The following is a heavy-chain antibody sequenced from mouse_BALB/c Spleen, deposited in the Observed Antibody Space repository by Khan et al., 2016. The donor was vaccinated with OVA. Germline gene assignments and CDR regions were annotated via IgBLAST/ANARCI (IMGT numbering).Heavy chain of an antibody. J-gene: IGHJ1*01. CDR2: INPDSNTI. CDR3: ARGGDYGYLDV. V-gene: IGHV4-1*02. CDR1: GFDFSRYW. Sequence: EVKLLESGGGLVQPGGSLKLSCAASGFDFSRYWMSWVRQAPGKGLEWIGEINPDSNTINYTPSLKDKFIISRDNAKNTLYLQMSKVRSEDTALYYCARGGDYGYLDVWGAGTTVTVSS. D-gene: IGHD2-13*01.